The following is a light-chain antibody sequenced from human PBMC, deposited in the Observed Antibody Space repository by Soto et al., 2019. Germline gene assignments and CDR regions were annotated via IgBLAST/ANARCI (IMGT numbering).Light chain of an antibody. Sequence: EIVLTQSPGTLSLSPGERATLSCRASQSVSSSYLAWYQQKPGQAPRLLMYDASSSATGIPDRFRGSGSGTDFTLTISRLEPEDFAVYFCQQFGSSPRTFGQGTKVEIK. CDR1: QSVSSSY. CDR3: QQFGSSPRT. V-gene: IGKV3-20*01. CDR2: DAS. J-gene: IGKJ1*01.